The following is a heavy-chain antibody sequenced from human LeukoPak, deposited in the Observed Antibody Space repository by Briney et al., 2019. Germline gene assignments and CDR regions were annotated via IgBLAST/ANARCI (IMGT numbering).Heavy chain of an antibody. CDR2: INPNSGGT. D-gene: IGHD2-21*02. CDR1: GYTFTGYY. V-gene: IGHV1-2*02. CDR3: ARAAPAYCGGDCYAY. J-gene: IGHJ4*02. Sequence: ASVKVSCKASGYTFTGYYMHWVRQAPGQGLEWMGWINPNSGGTNYAQKFQGRVTMTRDTSISTAYMELSRLRSDDTAVYYCARAAPAYCGGDCYAYWGQGTLVTVSS.